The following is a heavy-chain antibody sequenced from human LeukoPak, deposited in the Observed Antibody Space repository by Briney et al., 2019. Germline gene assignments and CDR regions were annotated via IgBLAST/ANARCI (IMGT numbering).Heavy chain of an antibody. Sequence: SQTLSLTCAISGDSISSSVYSWSWIRQPPGKGLEWIGYISHSGNTYYNPSLKSRVTISVDGSKNQFSLNLSSVTAADTAVYYCATEYSSGWYGYWGQGTLVTVSS. CDR1: GDSISSSVYS. CDR2: ISHSGNT. D-gene: IGHD6-19*01. CDR3: ATEYSSGWYGY. J-gene: IGHJ4*02. V-gene: IGHV4-30-2*01.